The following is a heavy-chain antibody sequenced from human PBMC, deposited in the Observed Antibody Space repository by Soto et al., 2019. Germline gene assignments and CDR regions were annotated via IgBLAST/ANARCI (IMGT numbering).Heavy chain of an antibody. D-gene: IGHD4-17*01. CDR1: GFTFSSYG. CDR2: ISYDGSNK. V-gene: IGHV3-30*18. CDR3: AKRTVTFALH. J-gene: IGHJ4*02. Sequence: QVQLVESGGGVVQPGRSLRLSCAASGFTFSSYGMHWVRQAPGKGLEWVGVISYDGSNKDYADSVKGRFTISRDNSKNRLSLQMNSLRAEDTAVYYCAKRTVTFALHWGQGTLVTVSS.